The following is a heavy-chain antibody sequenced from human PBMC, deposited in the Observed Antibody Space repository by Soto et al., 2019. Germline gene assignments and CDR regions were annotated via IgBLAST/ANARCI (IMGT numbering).Heavy chain of an antibody. V-gene: IGHV3-7*03. Sequence: GSLRFSCAVSGFSFGTYWMSWVRQAPGKGLEWLASIKQDRSERYYLDSVKGRFTISRDNAKDSLSLQMNSLRGEDTAFYYCARDVGPITIFGEALSGYFDFWGQGTLVTVSS. CDR1: GFSFGTYW. D-gene: IGHD3-3*01. CDR2: IKQDRSER. J-gene: IGHJ4*02. CDR3: ARDVGPITIFGEALSGYFDF.